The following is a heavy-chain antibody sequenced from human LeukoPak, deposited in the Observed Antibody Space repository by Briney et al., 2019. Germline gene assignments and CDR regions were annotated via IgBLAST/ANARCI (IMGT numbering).Heavy chain of an antibody. V-gene: IGHV3-21*01. CDR3: ARDGSGWAFDY. CDR2: ISSSSSYI. J-gene: IGHJ4*02. Sequence: GGSLRLSCAASGFTFSSYSMNWVRQAPGKGLEWVSSISSSSSYIYYADSVKGRFTTSRDNAKNSLYLQMNSLRAEDTAVYYCARDGSGWAFDYWGQGTLVTVSS. CDR1: GFTFSSYS. D-gene: IGHD6-19*01.